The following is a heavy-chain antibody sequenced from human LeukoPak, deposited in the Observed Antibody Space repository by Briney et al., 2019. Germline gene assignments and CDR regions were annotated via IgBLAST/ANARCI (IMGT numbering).Heavy chain of an antibody. CDR1: GYSFTSYG. D-gene: IGHD3-10*01. J-gene: IGHJ4*02. V-gene: IGHV1-18*01. CDR3: ASSLGFRELETGNFDY. CDR2: ISAYNGNT. Sequence: ASVKVSFKASGYSFTSYGISWVRQAPAQGLEWMGLISAYNGNTNYAQKLQGRVTMTTDTSTSTAYRERRNLRFDDKAVYYSASSLGFRELETGNFDYWGQGTLVTVSS.